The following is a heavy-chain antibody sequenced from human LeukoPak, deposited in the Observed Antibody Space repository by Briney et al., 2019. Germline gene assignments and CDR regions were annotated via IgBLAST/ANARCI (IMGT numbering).Heavy chain of an antibody. CDR1: GFTFSNAW. J-gene: IGHJ6*02. CDR3: AKDIYYYYGMDV. CDR2: IKSKTDGGTT. V-gene: IGHV3-15*05. Sequence: GGSLRLSCAASGFTFSNAWMSWVRQAPGKGLEWVGRIKSKTDGGTTDYAAPVKGRFTISRDDSKNTLYLQMNSLRAEDTALYYCAKDIYYYYGMDVWGQGTTVTVSS.